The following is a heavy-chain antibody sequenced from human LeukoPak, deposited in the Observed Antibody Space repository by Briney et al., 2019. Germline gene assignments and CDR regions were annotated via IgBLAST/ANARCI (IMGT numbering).Heavy chain of an antibody. Sequence: ASVKVSCKASGYSFPMYAINWVRQAPGQGLEWMGWINTNTGNPTYAQGFTGRFVFSLDTSVSTAYLQISTLKPEDTAVYYCASFGAHSFDYWGQGTLVTVSS. CDR1: GYSFPMYA. CDR3: ASFGAHSFDY. D-gene: IGHD3-10*01. V-gene: IGHV7-4-1*02. J-gene: IGHJ4*02. CDR2: INTNTGNP.